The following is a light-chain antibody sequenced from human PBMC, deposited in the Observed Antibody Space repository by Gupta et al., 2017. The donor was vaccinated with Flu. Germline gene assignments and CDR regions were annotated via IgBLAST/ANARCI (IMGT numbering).Light chain of an antibody. V-gene: IGLV1-51*01. CDR2: DNN. CDR3: GSWDSSLNAGV. Sequence: QSVLTQPPSVSAAPGQKVIISCSGSDSNIGTRSVSWYQQVPGTAPKLLIYDNNNRPSGIPDRFSGSKSGTPATLGITGLQTGDGADYYCGSWDSSLNAGVFGGGTKVTVL. CDR1: DSNIGTRS. J-gene: IGLJ3*02.